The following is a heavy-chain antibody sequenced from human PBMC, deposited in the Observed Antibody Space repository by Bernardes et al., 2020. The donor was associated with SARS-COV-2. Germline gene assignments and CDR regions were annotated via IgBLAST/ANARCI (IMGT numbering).Heavy chain of an antibody. CDR3: VRGPSDGHGRFEY. V-gene: IGHV3-74*01. CDR2: INSDGSTT. J-gene: IGHJ4*02. CDR1: GFTFSSYW. Sequence: GGSLRRSCAASGFTFSSYWMHWVRQAPGKGLMWVSRINSDGSTTTYADSVKGRFTISRDNTRNTLYLQMNSLRAEDTGVYYCVRGPSDGHGRFEYWGQGTLGTVSS.